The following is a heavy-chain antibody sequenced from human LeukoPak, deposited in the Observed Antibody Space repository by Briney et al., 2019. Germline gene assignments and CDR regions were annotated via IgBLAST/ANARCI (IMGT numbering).Heavy chain of an antibody. V-gene: IGHV3-66*01. D-gene: IGHD3-9*01. J-gene: IGHJ4*02. CDR1: GFTVSSNY. CDR3: ARVYRYYDILTGYSPLYFDY. Sequence: GGSLRLSCAASGFTVSSNYMSWVRQAPGKGLEWVPVIYSGGSTYYADSVKGRFTISRDNSKNTLYLQMNSLRAEDTAVYYCARVYRYYDILTGYSPLYFDYWGQGTLVTVSS. CDR2: IYSGGST.